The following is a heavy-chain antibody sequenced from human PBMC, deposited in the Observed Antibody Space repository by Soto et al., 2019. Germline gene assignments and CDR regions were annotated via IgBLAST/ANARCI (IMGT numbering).Heavy chain of an antibody. J-gene: IGHJ4*02. V-gene: IGHV1-46*01. CDR1: GYTFTSYY. CDR3: AIDLGSNYDSGSYYTVDY. D-gene: IGHD3-10*01. Sequence: ASVKVSCKASGYTFTSYYMHWVRQAPGQGLEWMGIINPSGGSTSYAQKFQGRVTMTRDTSTSTVYMELSSLRSEDTAVYYCAIDLGSNYDSGSYYTVDYWGQGTLVTVSS. CDR2: INPSGGST.